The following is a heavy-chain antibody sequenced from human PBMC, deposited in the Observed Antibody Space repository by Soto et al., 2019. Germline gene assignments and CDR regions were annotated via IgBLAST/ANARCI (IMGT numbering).Heavy chain of an antibody. CDR2: IGGSGRTT. CDR3: AKSRYSDSSGDFYDY. D-gene: IGHD3-22*01. CDR1: AFTFNNYA. J-gene: IGHJ4*02. Sequence: EVQLLESGGGLVQPGGSLSLSCAASAFTFNNYAMSWVRQAPGKGLEWVSGIGGSGRTTYYADSVKGRFTISRDNSNNTLFLQMNSRRAEDTAVYYCAKSRYSDSSGDFYDYWGQGPLVTVSS. V-gene: IGHV3-23*01.